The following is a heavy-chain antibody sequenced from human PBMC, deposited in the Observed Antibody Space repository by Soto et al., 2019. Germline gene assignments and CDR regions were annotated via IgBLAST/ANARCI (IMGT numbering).Heavy chain of an antibody. J-gene: IGHJ4*02. CDR2: ISSSSSTI. Sequence: VGSLRLSCAASGFTFSNYAMNWVRQAPGKGLEWVSHISSSSSTIYYADSVKGRFTISRDNSKNTLYLQMNSLRAEDTAVYYCAKEIAAAGTDYFDYWGQRTLVTVSS. CDR1: GFTFSNYA. CDR3: AKEIAAAGTDYFDY. V-gene: IGHV3-23*01. D-gene: IGHD6-13*01.